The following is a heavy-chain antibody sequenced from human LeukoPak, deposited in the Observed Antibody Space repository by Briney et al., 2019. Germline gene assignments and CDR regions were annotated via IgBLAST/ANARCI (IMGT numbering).Heavy chain of an antibody. CDR2: INPNSGGT. J-gene: IGHJ6*03. D-gene: IGHD1-26*01. Sequence: ASVKVSCKASGYTFTGYYMHWVRQAPGQGLEWMGRINPNSGGTNYAQKFQGRVTMTRDTSISTAYMELSRLRSDDTAVYYCARDGGSYSGGLDYYHYYYMDVWGKGTTVTVSS. V-gene: IGHV1-2*06. CDR1: GYTFTGYY. CDR3: ARDGGSYSGGLDYYHYYYMDV.